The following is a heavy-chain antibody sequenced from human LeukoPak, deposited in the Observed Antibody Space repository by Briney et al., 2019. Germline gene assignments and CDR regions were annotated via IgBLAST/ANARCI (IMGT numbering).Heavy chain of an antibody. D-gene: IGHD3-9*01. V-gene: IGHV4-39*01. CDR2: IYYSGST. J-gene: IGHJ5*02. Sequence: SETLSLTCTVSGGSISSSSYYRGWIRQPPGKGLEWIGSIYYSGSTYYNPSLKSRVTISVDTSKNQFSLKLSSVTAADTAVYYCARHGYYDILTGYYPYNWFDPWGQGTLVTVSS. CDR1: GGSISSSSYY. CDR3: ARHGYYDILTGYYPYNWFDP.